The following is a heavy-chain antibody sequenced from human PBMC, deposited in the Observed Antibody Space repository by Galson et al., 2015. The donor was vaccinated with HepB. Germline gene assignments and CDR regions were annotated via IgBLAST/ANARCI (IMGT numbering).Heavy chain of an antibody. D-gene: IGHD1-26*01. CDR2: INVDNGNN. J-gene: IGHJ4*02. Sequence: QSGAEVKKPGESLKISCKASGYSFTIYTIHWVRQAPGQRLEWMGWINVDNGNNKYSQKFQGRVTITRDTSASTAYMELSSLTSEDTAVYYCARGPYSGSQFFDYWGQGTLVTVSS. CDR1: GYSFTIYT. V-gene: IGHV1-3*01. CDR3: ARGPYSGSQFFDY.